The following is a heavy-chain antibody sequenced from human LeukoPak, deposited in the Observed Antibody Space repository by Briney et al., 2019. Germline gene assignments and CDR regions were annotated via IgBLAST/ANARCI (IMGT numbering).Heavy chain of an antibody. CDR2: IYHSGST. V-gene: IGHV4-30-2*01. Sequence: PSETLPLTCAVSGGSISSGGYSWSWIRQPPGKGLEWIGYIYHSGSTYYNPSLKSRVTISVDRSKNQFSLKLSSVTAADTAVYYCARVYYDSSGYHYFDYWGQGTLVTVSS. J-gene: IGHJ4*02. D-gene: IGHD3-22*01. CDR3: ARVYYDSSGYHYFDY. CDR1: GGSISSGGYS.